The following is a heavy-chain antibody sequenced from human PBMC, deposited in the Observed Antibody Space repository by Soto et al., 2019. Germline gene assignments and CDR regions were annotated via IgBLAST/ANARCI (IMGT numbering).Heavy chain of an antibody. CDR3: ARDPSPTNFLTIFGVVSHPPGYGMDV. D-gene: IGHD3-3*01. CDR2: INPNSGGT. J-gene: IGHJ6*02. V-gene: IGHV1-2*02. Sequence: EASVKVSCKASGYTFTGYYMHWVRQAPGQGLEWMGWINPNSGGTNYAQKFQGRVTMTRDTSISTAYMELSRLRSDDTAVYYCARDPSPTNFLTIFGVVSHPPGYGMDVWGQGTTVTVSS. CDR1: GYTFTGYY.